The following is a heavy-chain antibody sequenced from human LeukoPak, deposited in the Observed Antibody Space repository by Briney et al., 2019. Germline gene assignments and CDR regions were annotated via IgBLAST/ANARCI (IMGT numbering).Heavy chain of an antibody. CDR3: ARELYCSSTSCYRVLDY. J-gene: IGHJ4*02. CDR2: INPNSGGT. CDR1: GYTFTGYY. Sequence: ASVKVSCKASGYTFTGYYMHWVRQAPGQGLEWMGWINPNSGGTNYAQKIQGRVTMTRDTSISTAYMELSRLRSDDTAVYYCARELYCSSTSCYRVLDYWGQGTLVTVSS. V-gene: IGHV1-2*02. D-gene: IGHD2-2*01.